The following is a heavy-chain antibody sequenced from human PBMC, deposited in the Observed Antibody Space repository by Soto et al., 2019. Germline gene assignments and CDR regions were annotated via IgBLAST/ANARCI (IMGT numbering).Heavy chain of an antibody. CDR3: ARDFMGAAVWSGYPPIQTGTLDY. CDR2: LSHDGSTK. V-gene: IGHV3-30-3*01. CDR1: GFTFSTYA. D-gene: IGHD3-3*01. J-gene: IGHJ4*02. Sequence: QVQLVESGGGVVQPGRSLRLSCAASGFTFSTYAMHWVRQAPGKWLEWVAVLSHDGSTKDYADSLKGRFTISRDNSKNTLYLQMNSLTPEDTAVYLCARDFMGAAVWSGYPPIQTGTLDYWGQGTLVTVS.